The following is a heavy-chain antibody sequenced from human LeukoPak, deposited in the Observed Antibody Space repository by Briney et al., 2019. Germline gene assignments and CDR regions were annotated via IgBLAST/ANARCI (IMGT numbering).Heavy chain of an antibody. D-gene: IGHD3-3*01. CDR1: GYTFTSYY. V-gene: IGHV1-2*02. Sequence: GASVKVSCKASGYTFTSYYMHWVRQAPGQGLEWMGWINPNSGGTNYAQKFQGRVTMTRDTSISTAYMELSRLRSDDTAVYYCARDAFVTIFGVVTPTFDYWGQGTLVTVSS. CDR2: INPNSGGT. CDR3: ARDAFVTIFGVVTPTFDY. J-gene: IGHJ4*02.